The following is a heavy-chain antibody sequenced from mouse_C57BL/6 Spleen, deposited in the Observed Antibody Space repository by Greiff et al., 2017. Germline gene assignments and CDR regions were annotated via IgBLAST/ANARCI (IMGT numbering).Heavy chain of an antibody. Sequence: VQLQQSGAELVRPGASVTLSCKASGYTFTDYEMHWVKQTPVHGLEWIGAIDPETGGTAYNQKFKDKAILTADKSSSTAYMELRSLTSEDSAVYYCTREAYWGQGTLVTVSA. CDR1: GYTFTDYE. CDR3: TREAY. V-gene: IGHV1-15*01. J-gene: IGHJ3*01. CDR2: IDPETGGT.